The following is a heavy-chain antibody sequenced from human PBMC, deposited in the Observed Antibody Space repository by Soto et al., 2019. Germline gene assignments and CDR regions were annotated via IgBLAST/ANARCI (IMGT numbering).Heavy chain of an antibody. CDR1: GFSLSSFAVG. CDR2: IYWNDDN. D-gene: IGHD6-19*01. CDR3: AHGSGWLSDY. Sequence: QITLKESGPPLLKPTQTLTLTCTFSGFSLSSFAVGVNWIRQPPGKAPEWLALIYWNDDNHYSPSLRNRLTVTDDTSKNQVVLTMTNVDPVDTATYYCAHGSGWLSDYWGQGTLVTVSS. V-gene: IGHV2-5*01. J-gene: IGHJ4*02.